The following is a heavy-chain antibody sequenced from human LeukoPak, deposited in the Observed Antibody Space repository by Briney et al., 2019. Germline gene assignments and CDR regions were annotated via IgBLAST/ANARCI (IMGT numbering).Heavy chain of an antibody. CDR1: GYSISNGYY. D-gene: IGHD4-11*01. CDR3: ATVYSNYAQNIDY. J-gene: IGHJ4*02. CDR2: IYHTGSA. V-gene: IGHV4-38-2*01. Sequence: PSETLSLTCAVSGYSISNGYYWGWIRQPPGKGLEWIGSIYHTGSAYSNPSLQSRVTRSVDTSKNQCSLKLSSVTAADTPVYYCATVYSNYAQNIDYGGQGTLVTVSS.